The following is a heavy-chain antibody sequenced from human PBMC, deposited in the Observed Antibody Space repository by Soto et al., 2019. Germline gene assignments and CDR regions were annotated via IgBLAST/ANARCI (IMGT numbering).Heavy chain of an antibody. D-gene: IGHD6-13*01. J-gene: IGHJ4*02. V-gene: IGHV3-21*01. CDR1: GFTFSSYS. CDR3: ARGVGEQQLVEFDY. CDR2: ISSSSSYI. Sequence: EVQLVESGGGLVKPGGSLRLSCAASGFTFSSYSMNWVRQAPGKGLEWVSSISSSSSYIYYADSVKGRFTISRDNAKNSLYLQMNSLRAEDTAVYYCARGVGEQQLVEFDYWGQGTLVTVSS.